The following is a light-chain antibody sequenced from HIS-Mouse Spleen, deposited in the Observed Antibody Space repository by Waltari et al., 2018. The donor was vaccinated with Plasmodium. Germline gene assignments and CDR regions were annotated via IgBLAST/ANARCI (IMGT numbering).Light chain of an antibody. J-gene: IGLJ1*01. Sequence: QSALTQPASVSGSPGQSITISCTGTSSDVGGYNSVSWYQQPPGKAPKLMIYDVSNRPSGVSNRFSGSKSGNTASLTISGLQAEDEADYYCSSYTSSSTLNYVFGTGTKVTVL. CDR2: DVS. CDR3: SSYTSSSTLNYV. V-gene: IGLV2-14*03. CDR1: SSDVGGYNS.